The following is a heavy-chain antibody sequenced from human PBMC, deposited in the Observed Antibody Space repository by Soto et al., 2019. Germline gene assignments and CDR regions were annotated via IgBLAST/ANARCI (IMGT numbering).Heavy chain of an antibody. Sequence: PGGSLRLSCAASGFTYSSYAMHWVRQAPEKGLEYVSAISSNGGSTYYANSVKGRFTISRDNSKNTLYLQMGSLRAEDMAVYYCARVLIAAAGNLGMDVWGQGTTVTVSS. D-gene: IGHD6-13*01. CDR3: ARVLIAAAGNLGMDV. CDR2: ISSNGGST. V-gene: IGHV3-64*01. CDR1: GFTYSSYA. J-gene: IGHJ6*02.